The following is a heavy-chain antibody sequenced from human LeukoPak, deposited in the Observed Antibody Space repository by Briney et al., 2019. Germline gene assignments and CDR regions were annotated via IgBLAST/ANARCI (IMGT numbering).Heavy chain of an antibody. J-gene: IGHJ4*02. CDR3: ARAPEGGAFDD. D-gene: IGHD1-14*01. V-gene: IGHV1-69*04. CDR2: IIPILEIA. Sequence: SVKVSCKTSGDTFSSYAISWVRQAPGQGLEWMGRIIPILEIANYAQKFQGRVTISADKSTTTAYMELSSLRSEDTAVYYCARAPEGGAFDDWGQGTLVTVSS. CDR1: GDTFSSYA.